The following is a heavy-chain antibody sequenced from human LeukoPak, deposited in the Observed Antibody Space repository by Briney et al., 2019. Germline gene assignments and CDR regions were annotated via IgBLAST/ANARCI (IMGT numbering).Heavy chain of an antibody. CDR2: IYYSGGT. J-gene: IGHJ4*02. D-gene: IGHD3-3*02. V-gene: IGHV4-59*01. Sequence: PETLSLTSTEPGDSLSTYYWNWIRQPPGKGLEWIGYIYYSGGTNYNPSLKSRVTISVDTSKNQFSLNLTSVTAADTAVYYCARGGIRQTFDNWGQGTLVTVSS. CDR1: GDSLSTYY. CDR3: ARGGIRQTFDN.